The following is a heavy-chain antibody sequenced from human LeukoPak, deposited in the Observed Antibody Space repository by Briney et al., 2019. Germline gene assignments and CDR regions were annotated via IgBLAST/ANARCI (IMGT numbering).Heavy chain of an antibody. CDR1: AYSFTSYG. Sequence: ASVKVSCKASAYSFTSYGISWVRQAPGQGLEWMGWISAYNGYTKYVEKVQGRVTMTTDTSTSTAYMELRSLRSDDTAVYFCARAYDSSAYRHPGFDYWGQGTLVTVSS. J-gene: IGHJ4*02. D-gene: IGHD3-22*01. CDR3: ARAYDSSAYRHPGFDY. CDR2: ISAYNGYT. V-gene: IGHV1-18*01.